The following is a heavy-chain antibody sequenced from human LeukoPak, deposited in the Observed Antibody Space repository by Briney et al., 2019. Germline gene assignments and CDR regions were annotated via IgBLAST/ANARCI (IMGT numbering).Heavy chain of an antibody. V-gene: IGHV4-34*01. CDR1: GGSFSGYY. CDR2: INHSGST. Sequence: SETLSLTCAVYGGSFSGYYWSWIRQPPGKGLEWIGEINHSGSTNYNPSLKSRVTISVDTSKNQFSLKLSSVTAADTAVYYCARGLRYYDSSGYYYVSSETRAYFDYWGQGTLVTVSS. D-gene: IGHD3-22*01. J-gene: IGHJ4*02. CDR3: ARGLRYYDSSGYYYVSSETRAYFDY.